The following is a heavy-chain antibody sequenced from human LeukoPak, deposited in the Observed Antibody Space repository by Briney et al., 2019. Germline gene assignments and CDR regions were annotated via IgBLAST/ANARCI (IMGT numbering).Heavy chain of an antibody. CDR1: GGSISSYY. CDR3: AREQGSGWPLVAFDI. D-gene: IGHD6-19*01. CDR2: IYYSGST. V-gene: IGHV4-59*01. J-gene: IGHJ3*02. Sequence: PSETLSLTCTVSGGSISSYYWSWIRQPPGKGLEWIGYIYYSGSTNYNPSLKSRVTISVDTSKNQFSLKLSSVTAADTAVYYCAREQGSGWPLVAFDIWGQGTMVTVSS.